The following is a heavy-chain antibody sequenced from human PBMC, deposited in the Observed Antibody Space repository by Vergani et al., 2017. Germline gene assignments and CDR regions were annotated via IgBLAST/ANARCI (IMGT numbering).Heavy chain of an antibody. CDR1: GFTFSSYG. J-gene: IGHJ1*01. V-gene: IGHV3-33*01. Sequence: QVQLVESGGGVVQPGRSLRLSCAASGFTFSSYGLHWVRQAPGKGFEWVAVMWYDGSNKYYADSVKGRFTISRDSSKNTLYLQMNGLRAEDTAVYYCASIAVAGPQDFQHWGQGTLVTVSS. D-gene: IGHD6-19*01. CDR2: MWYDGSNK. CDR3: ASIAVAGPQDFQH.